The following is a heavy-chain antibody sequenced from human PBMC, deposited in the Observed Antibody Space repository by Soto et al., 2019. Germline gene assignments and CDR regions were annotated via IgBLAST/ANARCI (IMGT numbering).Heavy chain of an antibody. Sequence: QVQLVQSGAEVRTPGASVKISCKASGYTFRSHGVQWVRQAPGQRLEWVGWSNGGNGFTKYSQEFQDRVTITRDTAASTIYMELHSLTSDDTAVYYCARLSYSDALDGWGQGTTVTVSS. V-gene: IGHV1-3*02. CDR3: ARLSYSDALDG. CDR2: SNGGNGFT. CDR1: GYTFRSHG. D-gene: IGHD4-17*01. J-gene: IGHJ6*02.